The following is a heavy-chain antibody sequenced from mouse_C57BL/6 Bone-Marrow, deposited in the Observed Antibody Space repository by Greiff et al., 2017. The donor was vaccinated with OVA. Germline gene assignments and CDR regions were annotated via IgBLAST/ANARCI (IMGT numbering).Heavy chain of an antibody. CDR2: ISYDGSN. CDR3: ARERGHSVYAMDY. Sequence: DVKLLESGPGLVKPSQSLSLTCSVTGFSITSGYFWNWLRQFPGNQLEWMCYISYDGSNNYNPSLKNRFPITSDTTKNQFFLKLNSVTTEDTATSYCARERGHSVYAMDYWGQGTSVTVSS. V-gene: IGHV3-6*01. J-gene: IGHJ4*01. CDR1: GFSITSGYF.